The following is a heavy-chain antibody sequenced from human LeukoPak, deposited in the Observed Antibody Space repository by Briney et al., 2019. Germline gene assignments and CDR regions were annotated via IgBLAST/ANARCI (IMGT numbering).Heavy chain of an antibody. CDR3: ARAMSIAARPQTIFDY. V-gene: IGHV4-34*01. CDR1: GGSFSGYY. Sequence: PSETLSLTCAVYGGSFSGYYWSWIRQPPGKGLQWIGSIYYSGSTYYNPSLKSRVTISVDTSKNQFSLNLTSVTAADTAVYYCARAMSIAARPQTIFDYWGQGTLVTVSS. D-gene: IGHD6-6*01. CDR2: IYYSGST. J-gene: IGHJ4*02.